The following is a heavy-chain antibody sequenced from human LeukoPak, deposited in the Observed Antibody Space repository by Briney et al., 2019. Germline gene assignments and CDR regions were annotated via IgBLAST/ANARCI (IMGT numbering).Heavy chain of an antibody. CDR3: ARGSGADYGDYRGFDY. V-gene: IGHV3-23*01. J-gene: IGHJ4*02. CDR2: ISGSGGST. D-gene: IGHD4-17*01. CDR1: GFTFSSYA. Sequence: PGGSLRLSCAASGFTFSSYAMSWVRQAPGKGLEWVSAISGSGGSTYYADSVKGRFTISRDNSKDTLYLQMNSLRAEDTAVYYCARGSGADYGDYRGFDYWGQGTLVTVSS.